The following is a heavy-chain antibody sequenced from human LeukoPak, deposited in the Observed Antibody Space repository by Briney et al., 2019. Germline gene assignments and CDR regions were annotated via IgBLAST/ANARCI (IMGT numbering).Heavy chain of an antibody. CDR2: IYTSGST. CDR3: ARAYHSSWYLNWFDP. J-gene: IGHJ5*02. D-gene: IGHD6-13*01. CDR1: GGSISSGSYY. Sequence: SETLSLTCTVSGGSISSGSYYWSWIRQPAGKGLEWIGRIYTSGSTNYNPSLKSRVTISVDTSKNQFSLRLTSVTAADTAVYYCARAYHSSWYLNWFDPWGQGTLVTVSS. V-gene: IGHV4-61*02.